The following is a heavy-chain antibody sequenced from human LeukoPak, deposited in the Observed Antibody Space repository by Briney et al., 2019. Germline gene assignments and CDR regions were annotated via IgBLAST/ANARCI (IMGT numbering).Heavy chain of an antibody. CDR3: ASGPPQKWFDP. J-gene: IGHJ5*02. Sequence: PSETLSLTCAVYGGSFSGYYWSWIRQPPGKGLEWIGEINHSGSTNYNPSLKSRVNISVDTSKNQFSLKLSSVTAADTAVYYCASGPPQKWFDPWGQGTLVTVSS. CDR2: INHSGST. V-gene: IGHV4-34*01. CDR1: GGSFSGYY.